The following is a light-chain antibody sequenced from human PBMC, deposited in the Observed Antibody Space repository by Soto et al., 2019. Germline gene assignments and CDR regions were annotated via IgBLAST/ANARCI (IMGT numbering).Light chain of an antibody. J-gene: IGLJ2*01. CDR3: QPWSTGLVV. V-gene: IGLV4-69*01. CDR1: SGHSRYA. Sequence: QLVLTQLPSASASLGASVKLTCTLSSGHSRYAIAWHQQQPEKGPRYLMKVTSDGSHIKGDGIPDRFSGSSSGAERYLTISGLRAVDEADYSCQPWSTGLVVFGGGTKLTVL. CDR2: VTSDGSH.